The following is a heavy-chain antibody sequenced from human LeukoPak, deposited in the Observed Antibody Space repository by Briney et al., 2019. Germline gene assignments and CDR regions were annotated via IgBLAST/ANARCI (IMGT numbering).Heavy chain of an antibody. D-gene: IGHD2-2*01. CDR3: ARAAGHCNTTTCYPEYFHH. J-gene: IGHJ1*01. V-gene: IGHV4-4*02. CDR1: GGSISSSNW. CDR2: IYHSGST. Sequence: SETLSLTCAVSGGSISSSNWWSWVRQPPGKGLEWIGEIYHSGSTNYNPSLKSRVTISVDKSKNQFSLKLSSVTAAGTAVYYCARAAGHCNTTTCYPEYFHHWGQGTLVTVSS.